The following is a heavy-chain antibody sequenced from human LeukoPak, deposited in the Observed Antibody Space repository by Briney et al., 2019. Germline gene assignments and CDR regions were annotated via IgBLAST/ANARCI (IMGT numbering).Heavy chain of an antibody. CDR1: GFTVSSNY. V-gene: IGHV3-11*01. J-gene: IGHJ4*02. Sequence: PGGSLRLSCTASGFTVSSNYMSWIRQAPGKGLEWVSYISSSGSTRYYADSVKGRFTISRDNAKNSLYLQMNSLRAEDTAVYYCARDLQFDYWGQGTLVTVSS. CDR2: ISSSGSTR. CDR3: ARDLQFDY.